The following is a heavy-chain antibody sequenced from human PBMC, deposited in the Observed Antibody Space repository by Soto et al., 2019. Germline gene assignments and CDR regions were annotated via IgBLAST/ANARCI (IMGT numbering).Heavy chain of an antibody. J-gene: IGHJ5*02. Sequence: SVKVSCKAYGGTFSSYTISWVRQDPGHGPEWMGGIIPIFGTANYAQKFQGRFTITADESTSTAYMELSSLRSADTAVYYWARGGTTETGWGFAPGGKEPLVTVSS. CDR1: GGTFSSYT. D-gene: IGHD1-26*01. CDR2: IIPIFGTA. CDR3: ARGGTTETGWGFAP. V-gene: IGHV1-69*13.